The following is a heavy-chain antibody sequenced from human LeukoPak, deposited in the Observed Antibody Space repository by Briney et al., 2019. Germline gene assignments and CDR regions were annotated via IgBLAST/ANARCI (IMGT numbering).Heavy chain of an antibody. CDR3: ARDRGITMIAEGAFDI. Sequence: PRGSLRLSCAASGFTVSSNYMSWVRQAPGKGLEWVSVIYSGGSTYYADSVKGRFTISRDNSKNTLYLQMNSLRAEDTAVYYCARDRGITMIAEGAFDIWGQGTMVTVSS. J-gene: IGHJ3*02. V-gene: IGHV3-53*01. CDR2: IYSGGST. CDR1: GFTVSSNY. D-gene: IGHD3-22*01.